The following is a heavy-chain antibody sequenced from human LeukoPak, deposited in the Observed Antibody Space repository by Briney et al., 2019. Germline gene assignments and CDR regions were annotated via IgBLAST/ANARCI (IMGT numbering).Heavy chain of an antibody. V-gene: IGHV3-23*01. CDR2: ISGSGGST. CDR3: AKVYYGSGSYDRENNWFDP. D-gene: IGHD3-10*01. Sequence: GGSLRLSCAASGFTFSRHAMSWVRQAPGKGLEWVSAISGSGGSTYDADSVRGRFTISRDNSKNTLYLQMNSLRAEDTAVYYCAKVYYGSGSYDRENNWFDPWGQGTLVTVSS. CDR1: GFTFSRHA. J-gene: IGHJ5*02.